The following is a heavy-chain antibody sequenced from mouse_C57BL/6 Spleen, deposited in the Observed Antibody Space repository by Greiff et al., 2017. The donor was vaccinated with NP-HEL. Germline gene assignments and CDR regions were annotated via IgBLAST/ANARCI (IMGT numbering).Heavy chain of an antibody. Sequence: QVQLQQPGAELVRPGSSVKLSCKASGYTFTSYWMDWVKQSPGQGLEWIGNIYPSDSETHYNQKFKDKATLTVDKSSSTAYMQLSSLTSEDSAVYYCAREGGYFDYWGQGTTLTVSS. V-gene: IGHV1-61*01. CDR1: GYTFTSYW. J-gene: IGHJ2*01. CDR2: IYPSDSET. CDR3: AREGGYFDY.